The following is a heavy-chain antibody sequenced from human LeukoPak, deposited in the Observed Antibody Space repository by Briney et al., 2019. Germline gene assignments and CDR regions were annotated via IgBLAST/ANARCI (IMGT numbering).Heavy chain of an antibody. CDR3: TRQGRY. CDR2: LYPADSRT. CDR1: GYSFTSYW. Sequence: PGESLKICCKASGYSFTSYWIGWVRQMPGKGLEWMGVLYPADSRTTYSPSFQGQVTITADKSISTAYLQWSSLKASDTAMYYCTRQGRYWGQGTLVTVSS. J-gene: IGHJ4*02. V-gene: IGHV5-51*01.